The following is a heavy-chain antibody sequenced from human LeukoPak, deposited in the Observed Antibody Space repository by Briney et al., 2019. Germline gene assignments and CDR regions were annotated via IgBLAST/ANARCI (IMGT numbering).Heavy chain of an antibody. J-gene: IGHJ6*02. V-gene: IGHV6-1*01. D-gene: IGHD3-10*01. CDR2: TYYRSKWYN. CDR1: GDSVSSNSAA. Sequence: SQTLSLTCAISGDSVSSNSAAWNWIRQSSSRGLEWLGRTYYRSKWYNDYAVSVKSRITINPDTSKNQFSLQLTSVTPEDTAVYYCARGYYYTGMDVWGQGTTVTVSS. CDR3: ARGYYYTGMDV.